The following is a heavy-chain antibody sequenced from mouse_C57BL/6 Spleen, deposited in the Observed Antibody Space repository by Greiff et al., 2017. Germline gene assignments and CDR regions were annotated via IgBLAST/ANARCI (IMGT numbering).Heavy chain of an antibody. Sequence: QVQLQQPGAELVKPGASVKVSCKASGYTFTSYWMHWVKQRPGQGLEWIGRIHPSDSDTNYNQKFKGKATLTVDKSSSTAYMQLSSLTSEDSAVYYCAIWIYYGTRNYAMDYWGQGTSVTVSS. J-gene: IGHJ4*01. CDR2: IHPSDSDT. CDR3: AIWIYYGTRNYAMDY. V-gene: IGHV1-74*01. D-gene: IGHD2-1*01. CDR1: GYTFTSYW.